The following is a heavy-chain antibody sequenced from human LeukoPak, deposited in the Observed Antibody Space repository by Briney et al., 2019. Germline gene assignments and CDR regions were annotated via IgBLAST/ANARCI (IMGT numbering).Heavy chain of an antibody. J-gene: IGHJ5*02. CDR1: GYTFNSFG. V-gene: IGHV1-18*01. D-gene: IGHD3-3*01. CDR3: ASPRGSRGTYDCWSGYDNYFDP. CDR2: ISAYNGNT. Sequence: ASVKVSCKTSGYTFNSFGVSWVRQAPGQGPEWMGWISAYNGNTNYAKKLQGRLTLTTDTSTSTVYMELRSLRSDDTAIYYCASPRGSRGTYDCWSGYDNYFDPWGQGTLVTVSS.